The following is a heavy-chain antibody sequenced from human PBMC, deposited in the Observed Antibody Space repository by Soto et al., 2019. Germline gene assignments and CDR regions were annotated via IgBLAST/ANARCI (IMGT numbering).Heavy chain of an antibody. CDR1: GFSLSTSGVG. CDR3: AHRPGGATFYY. J-gene: IGHJ4*02. D-gene: IGHD3-16*01. CDR2: IYWDDDE. Sequence: QITLKESGPTLVKPTQTLTLTCTFSGFSLSTSGVGVGWIRQPPGKALEWLALIYWDDDERYSPSLKSRLTITKDTYKNQAVHTMTNMDPVDTATYYCAHRPGGATFYYWGQGTLVTVSS. V-gene: IGHV2-5*02.